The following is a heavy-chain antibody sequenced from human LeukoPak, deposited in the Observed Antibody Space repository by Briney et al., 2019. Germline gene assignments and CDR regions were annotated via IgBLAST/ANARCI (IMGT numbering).Heavy chain of an antibody. CDR1: GYTFTNYF. CDR3: ARVSCGGGSCFSPGDY. D-gene: IGHD2-15*01. Sequence: VASVTVSCKASGYTFTNYFIQWVRQAPGQGLEWMGIINPSDTTTSYAQQFQGRVTMTRDTSTSTVYMELSSLRSEDTTVYYCARVSCGGGSCFSPGDYWGQGTLVTVSS. V-gene: IGHV1-46*01. J-gene: IGHJ4*02. CDR2: INPSDTTT.